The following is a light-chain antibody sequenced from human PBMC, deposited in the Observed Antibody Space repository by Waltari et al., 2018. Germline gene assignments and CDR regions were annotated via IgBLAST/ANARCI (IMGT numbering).Light chain of an antibody. CDR1: SSDVGGYTS. V-gene: IGLV2-8*01. CDR3: SSYAGSNNQV. CDR2: EVT. Sequence: QSALTQPPSASGSPGQSVTISCTGNSSDVGGYTSVSWYQQHPGKAPKLMIYEVTKRPSGVPDRFSGSKSGNTASLTVSGLQAEDEADYYCSSYAGSNNQVFGGGTKLTVL. J-gene: IGLJ2*01.